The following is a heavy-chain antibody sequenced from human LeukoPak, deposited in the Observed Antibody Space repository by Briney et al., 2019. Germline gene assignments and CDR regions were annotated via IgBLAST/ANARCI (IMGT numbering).Heavy chain of an antibody. CDR2: ISSSGNTI. J-gene: IGHJ4*02. D-gene: IGHD6-6*01. V-gene: IGHV3-48*04. CDR1: GFTFSSHS. CDR3: ARDQGGFYSSSYPDY. Sequence: GGSLRLSCAVSGFTFSSHSMNWVRQAPGEGLEWVSYISSSGNTIYYADSVKGRCTISRDNAQNSVYLQMNSLRADDTAVYYCARDQGGFYSSSYPDYWGQGTLVTVSS.